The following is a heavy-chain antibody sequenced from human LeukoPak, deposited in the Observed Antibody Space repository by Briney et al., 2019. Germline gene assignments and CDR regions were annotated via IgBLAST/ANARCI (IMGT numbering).Heavy chain of an antibody. D-gene: IGHD1-26*01. CDR2: ISGSGSTI. J-gene: IGHJ3*02. Sequence: GGSLRLSCAASGFTFSDYYMSWIRQAPGKGLEWVSYISGSGSTIYYADSVKGRFTISRDNAKKALYLQMNSLRVEDTAVYYCARVEGAKSAFDIWGQGTMVTVSS. V-gene: IGHV3-11*04. CDR1: GFTFSDYY. CDR3: ARVEGAKSAFDI.